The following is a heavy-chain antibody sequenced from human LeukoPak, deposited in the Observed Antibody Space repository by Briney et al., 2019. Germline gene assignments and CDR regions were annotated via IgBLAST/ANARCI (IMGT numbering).Heavy chain of an antibody. CDR1: GYTFTGYY. CDR2: INPDSGGT. J-gene: IGHJ6*03. CDR3: ARGGDSVTSYYYYYMDV. Sequence: GASVKVSCKASGYTFTGYYIHWVRQAPGQGLEWMAWINPDSGGTNYAQKFQGRVTITADESTSTAYMELSSLRAEDTAVYYCARGGDSVTSYYYYYMDVWGKGTTVTISS. D-gene: IGHD3-16*01. V-gene: IGHV1-2*02.